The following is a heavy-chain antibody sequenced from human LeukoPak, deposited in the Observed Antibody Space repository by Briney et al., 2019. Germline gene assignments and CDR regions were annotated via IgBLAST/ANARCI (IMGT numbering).Heavy chain of an antibody. CDR3: ARDGYYDSSGYYWSAGPYYYYYGMDV. J-gene: IGHJ6*02. Sequence: SETLSLTCTVSGGSISSYYWSWIRQPPGKGLEWIGYIYYSGSTNYNPSLKSRVTMSVDTSKNQFSLKLSSVTAADTAVYYCARDGYYDSSGYYWSAGPYYYYYGMDVWGQGTTVTVSS. V-gene: IGHV4-59*12. D-gene: IGHD3-22*01. CDR2: IYYSGST. CDR1: GGSISSYY.